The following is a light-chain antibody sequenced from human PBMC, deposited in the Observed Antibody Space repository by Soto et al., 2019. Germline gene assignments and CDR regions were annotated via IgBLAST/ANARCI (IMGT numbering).Light chain of an antibody. CDR3: QQYGSSPRT. CDR2: AAS. V-gene: IGKV1-39*01. Sequence: DIQMTQSPFSLSASVGDRVTITCRASQNIITFLNWYQHKTGKAPKLLIYAASTLQSGVPSRFSGSGSGTDFTLTISRLEPEDFAVYYCQQYGSSPRTFGQGTKVDIK. J-gene: IGKJ1*01. CDR1: QNIITF.